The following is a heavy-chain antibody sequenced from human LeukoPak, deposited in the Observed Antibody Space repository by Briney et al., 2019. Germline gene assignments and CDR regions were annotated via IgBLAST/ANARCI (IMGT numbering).Heavy chain of an antibody. CDR1: GGSISRYY. D-gene: IGHD2-8*01. CDR3: ATYTNRLHY. CDR2: LYPSGST. V-gene: IGHV4-59*10. J-gene: IGHJ4*02. Sequence: SETLSLTCIVSGGSISRYYWSWIRQPAGKGLEWIGRLYPSGSTNYNPSLKSRVAMSVDTSKSQFSLKLSSVTAADTAVYYCATYTNRLHYWGQGTLVTVSS.